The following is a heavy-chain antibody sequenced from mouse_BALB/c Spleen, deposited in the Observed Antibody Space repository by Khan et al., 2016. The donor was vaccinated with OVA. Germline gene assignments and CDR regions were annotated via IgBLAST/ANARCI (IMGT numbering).Heavy chain of an antibody. J-gene: IGHJ2*01. Sequence: SGPGLVKPSQSLSLTCTVTGYSITSGYGWNWIRQFPGNKLEWMGYISYSGSTNYNPSLKSRTSITRDTSKNQFFLLLNSVTTEDTATYYCARTARIKYWGQGTTLTVSS. CDR1: GYSITSGYG. V-gene: IGHV3-2*02. CDR2: ISYSGST. CDR3: ARTARIKY. D-gene: IGHD1-2*01.